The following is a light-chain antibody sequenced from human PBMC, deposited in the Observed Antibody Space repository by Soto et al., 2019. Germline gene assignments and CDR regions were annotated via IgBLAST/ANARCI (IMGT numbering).Light chain of an antibody. CDR2: EDN. CDR1: KLGDKY. CDR3: QAWDSSTHYV. V-gene: IGLV3-1*01. J-gene: IGLJ1*01. Sequence: SYELTQPPSVSVSPGQTASITCSGDKLGDKYACWYQQKPRQSPVLVIYEDNKRPSGIPERFSGSNSGNTATLTIRGTQAMDEADYYCQAWDSSTHYVFGSGTKVTVL.